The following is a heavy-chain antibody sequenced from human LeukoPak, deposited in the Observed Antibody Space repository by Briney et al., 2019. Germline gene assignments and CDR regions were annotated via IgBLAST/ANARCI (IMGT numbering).Heavy chain of an antibody. J-gene: IGHJ5*02. CDR2: MNPNSGNT. CDR1: GYTFIGYY. D-gene: IGHD5-18*01. V-gene: IGHV1-8*02. Sequence: ASVKVSCKAPGYTFIGYYMHWVRLAPGQGLEWMGWMNPNSGNTGYAQKFQGRVTMTRNTSISTAYMELSSLRSEDTAVYYCARGLDGYSYSNWFDPWGQGTLVTVSS. CDR3: ARGLDGYSYSNWFDP.